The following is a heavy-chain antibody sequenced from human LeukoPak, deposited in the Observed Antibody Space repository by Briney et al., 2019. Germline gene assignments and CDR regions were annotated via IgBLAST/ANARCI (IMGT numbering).Heavy chain of an antibody. V-gene: IGHV4-30-2*01. CDR3: ARDYYDSSGYYYGMDV. Sequence: SQTLSLTCAVSGGSISSGGYSWSWIRQPPGKGLEWIGYIHHSGSTYYNPSLKSRVTISVDRSKNQFSLKLSSVTAADTAVYYCARDYYDSSGYYYGMDVWGQGTTVTVSS. J-gene: IGHJ6*02. CDR1: GGSISSGGYS. D-gene: IGHD3-22*01. CDR2: IHHSGST.